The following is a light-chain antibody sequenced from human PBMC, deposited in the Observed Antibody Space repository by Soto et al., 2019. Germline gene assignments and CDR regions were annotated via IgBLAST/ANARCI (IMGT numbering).Light chain of an antibody. J-gene: IGLJ2*01. CDR2: EVS. CDR1: SSDVGGYNY. Sequence: QSALTQPPSASGSPGQSVTISCTGTSSDVGGYNYVSWYQQHPGKAPKLMIYEVSKRPSGVPDRFSGSKSGNTASLTVSGLQAEDEADYYCSSYAGSNIYVVFGGGTKLTAL. V-gene: IGLV2-8*01. CDR3: SSYAGSNIYVV.